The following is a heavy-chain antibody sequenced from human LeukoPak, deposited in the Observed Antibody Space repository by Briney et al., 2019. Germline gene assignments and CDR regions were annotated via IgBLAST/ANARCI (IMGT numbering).Heavy chain of an antibody. CDR1: GGSFSGYY. V-gene: IGHV4-34*01. Sequence: SETLSLTCAVYGGSFSGYYWSWIRQPPGKGLEWIGEINHSGSTNYNPSLKSRVTISVDTSKNQFSLKLSSVTAADTAVYYCARRRSRITMVRGVIMSAFDIWGQGTMVTASS. CDR3: ARRRSRITMVRGVIMSAFDI. J-gene: IGHJ3*02. CDR2: INHSGST. D-gene: IGHD3-10*01.